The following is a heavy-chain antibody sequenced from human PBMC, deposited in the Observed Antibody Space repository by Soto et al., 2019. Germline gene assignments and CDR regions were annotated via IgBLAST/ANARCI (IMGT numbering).Heavy chain of an antibody. CDR2: INYSGST. D-gene: IGHD3-3*01. V-gene: IGHV4-39*01. CDR3: AKTGFWSDYRVADY. J-gene: IGHJ4*02. CDR1: GGSISSRSSY. Sequence: SETLSLTCTVSGGSISSRSSYWGWIRQPPGKGLEWIGSINYSGSTYYSPSLKSRITISVDTSKNQFSLKLSSVTAADTAVYFCAKTGFWSDYRVADYWGQGTLVTVSS.